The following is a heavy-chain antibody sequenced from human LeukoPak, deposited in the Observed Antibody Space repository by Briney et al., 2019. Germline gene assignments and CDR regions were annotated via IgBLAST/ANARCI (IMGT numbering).Heavy chain of an antibody. J-gene: IGHJ5*02. CDR1: GFTFSSYA. D-gene: IGHD3-3*01. CDR2: ISGSGGST. CDR3: ARDYDFWSGYRNWFDP. Sequence: GGSLRLSCAASGFTFSSYAMSWVRQAPGKGLEWVSAISGSGGSTYYADSVKGRFTISRDNAKNSLYLQMNSLRAEDTAVYYCARDYDFWSGYRNWFDPRGQGTLVTVSS. V-gene: IGHV3-23*01.